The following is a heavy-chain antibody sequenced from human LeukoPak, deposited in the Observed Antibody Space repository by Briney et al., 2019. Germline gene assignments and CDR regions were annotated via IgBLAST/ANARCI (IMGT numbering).Heavy chain of an antibody. CDR2: IWPGGSQT. CDR3: ARHGGGYDWPFQH. J-gene: IGHJ1*01. CDR1: GYYFSDNW. V-gene: IGHV5-51*01. Sequence: GESLKISCKASGYYFSDNWIGWVRQMPGKGLEWMGVIWPGGSQTKYSSSFQGQVTISADKSINTAYLQWSSLKASDSAIYYCARHGGGYDWPFQHWGQGTLITVSS. D-gene: IGHD5-12*01.